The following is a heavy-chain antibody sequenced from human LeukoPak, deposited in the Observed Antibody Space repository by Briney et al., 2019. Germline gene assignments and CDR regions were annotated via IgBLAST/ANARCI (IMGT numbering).Heavy chain of an antibody. CDR1: GFTFNDYW. V-gene: IGHV3-7*04. D-gene: IGHD3-3*01. J-gene: IGHJ4*02. Sequence: GGSLRLSCAASGFTFNDYWMSWVRQAPGKGLEWVADIKKDGGETHYVDSVRGRFTISRDNAKNSLYLQMNSPRVEDTAVYYCARAIGTWSGYSYWGQGTLVTVSS. CDR2: IKKDGGET. CDR3: ARAIGTWSGYSY.